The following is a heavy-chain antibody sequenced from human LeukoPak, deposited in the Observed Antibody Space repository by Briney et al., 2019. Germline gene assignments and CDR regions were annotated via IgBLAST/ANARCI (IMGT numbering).Heavy chain of an antibody. Sequence: SETLSLTCAVYGGSFSGYYWSWIRQPPGKGLEWIGEINHSGSTNYNPSHKSRVTISVDTSKNQFSLKLSSVTAADTAVYYCARGLITMVRGVKRGWFDPWGQGTLVTVSS. CDR2: INHSGST. CDR1: GGSFSGYY. J-gene: IGHJ5*02. CDR3: ARGLITMVRGVKRGWFDP. D-gene: IGHD3-10*01. V-gene: IGHV4-34*01.